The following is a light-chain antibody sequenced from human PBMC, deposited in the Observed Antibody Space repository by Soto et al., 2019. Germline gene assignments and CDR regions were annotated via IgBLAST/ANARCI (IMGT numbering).Light chain of an antibody. CDR1: QGISW. V-gene: IGKV3-15*01. J-gene: IGKJ5*01. Sequence: MTQSPSSVSASVGDRVTITCRASQGISWLAWYQQKPGQAPRLLIYGASTRATGIPARFSGSGSGTEFSLTVSSLQSEDFAVYCCQQYNNWPITFGQGTRLE. CDR2: GAS. CDR3: QQYNNWPIT.